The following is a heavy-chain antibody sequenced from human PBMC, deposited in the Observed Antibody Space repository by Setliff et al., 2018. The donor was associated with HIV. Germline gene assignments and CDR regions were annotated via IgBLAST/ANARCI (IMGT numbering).Heavy chain of an antibody. D-gene: IGHD4-17*01. CDR2: IYPRDSDT. CDR1: GYSFASSW. Sequence: GESLTLSCKGSGYSFASSWIVWVRQVPGKGLAWMGVIYPRDSDTRYSPSFQGKVTLSADKSISTAYLQWSSLKASDTAMYYCARTDYGGNWGAFDIWGQGTLVTVSS. V-gene: IGHV5-51*01. CDR3: ARTDYGGNWGAFDI. J-gene: IGHJ3*02.